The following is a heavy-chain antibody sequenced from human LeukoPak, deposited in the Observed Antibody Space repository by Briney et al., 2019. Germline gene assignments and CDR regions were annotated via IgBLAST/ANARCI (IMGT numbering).Heavy chain of an antibody. CDR2: INHSGST. J-gene: IGHJ4*02. CDR1: GGSFSGYY. Sequence: SETLSLTCAVYGGSFSGYYWSWIRQPPGKGLEWIGEINHSGSTNYNPSLKSRVTISVETSKNQFSLKLSSVTAADTAVYYCARRVGYYGSGGYLPHLTVDYWGQGTLVTVSS. V-gene: IGHV4-34*01. D-gene: IGHD3-10*01. CDR3: ARRVGYYGSGGYLPHLTVDY.